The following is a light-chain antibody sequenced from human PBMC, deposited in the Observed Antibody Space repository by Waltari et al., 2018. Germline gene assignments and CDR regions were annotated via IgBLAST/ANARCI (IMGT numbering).Light chain of an antibody. CDR3: QQHYSNPV. Sequence: DIEMTQSPESLAVSLGERITINCKSGRSVLSISNNRNYLAWYQHKPGQPPKPLLYWASTRPSGVPGRFMGSGSGTDFTPTITSLQAEDVAVYYCQQHYSNPVFGQGTRLELK. CDR1: RSVLSISNNRNY. CDR2: WAS. J-gene: IGKJ5*01. V-gene: IGKV4-1*01.